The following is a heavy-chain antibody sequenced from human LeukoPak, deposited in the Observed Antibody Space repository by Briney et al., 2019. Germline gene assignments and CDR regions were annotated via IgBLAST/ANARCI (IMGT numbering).Heavy chain of an antibody. J-gene: IGHJ6*02. CDR1: GGSISSSSYY. Sequence: SETLSLTCTVSGGSISSSSYYWGWIRQPPGKGLEWIGSIYYSGSTYYNPSLKSRVTISVDTPKNQFSLKLSSVTAADTAVYYCARDRAVAGTDYYGMDVWGQGTTVTVSS. CDR2: IYYSGST. V-gene: IGHV4-39*07. D-gene: IGHD6-19*01. CDR3: ARDRAVAGTDYYGMDV.